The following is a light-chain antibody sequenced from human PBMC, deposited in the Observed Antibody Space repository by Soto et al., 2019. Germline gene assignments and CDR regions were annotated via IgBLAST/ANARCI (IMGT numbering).Light chain of an antibody. CDR3: QQYANSPLT. Sequence: EIVLTQSPGTLSLSPGEGATLSCRASQSVSSSYLAWYQQKPGQAPRLLIYGASSSATGIPDRFSGSGSGTDFTLTISRLEPVDFAVYYCQQYANSPLTVGPGTKVDIK. J-gene: IGKJ3*01. CDR2: GAS. V-gene: IGKV3-20*01. CDR1: QSVSSSY.